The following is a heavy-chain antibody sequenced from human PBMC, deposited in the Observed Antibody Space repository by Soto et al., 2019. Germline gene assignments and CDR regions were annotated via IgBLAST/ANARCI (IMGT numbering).Heavy chain of an antibody. Sequence: PSETLSLTCTVSGGSVTSDYWSWIRQPAGKGLEWIGRVYISGNTNYNPSLKSHVTMSLDTSTNQFSLKLSSVTAADTAVYYCARDTGRGALFWGQGTLVTVSS. D-gene: IGHD1-1*01. CDR2: VYISGNT. CDR1: GGSVTSDY. CDR3: ARDTGRGALF. V-gene: IGHV4-4*07. J-gene: IGHJ4*02.